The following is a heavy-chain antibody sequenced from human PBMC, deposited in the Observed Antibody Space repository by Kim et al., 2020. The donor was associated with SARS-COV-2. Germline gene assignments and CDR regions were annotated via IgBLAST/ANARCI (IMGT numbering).Heavy chain of an antibody. CDR2: ISYDGSNK. D-gene: IGHD3-10*01. V-gene: IGHV3-30*18. Sequence: GGSLRLSCAASGFTFSSYGMHWVRQAPGKGLEWVAVISYDGSNKYYADSVKGRFTISRDNSKNTLYLQMNSLRAEDTAVYYCAKIRELYYYYYGMDVWGQGTTVTVSS. CDR3: AKIRELYYYYYGMDV. CDR1: GFTFSSYG. J-gene: IGHJ6*02.